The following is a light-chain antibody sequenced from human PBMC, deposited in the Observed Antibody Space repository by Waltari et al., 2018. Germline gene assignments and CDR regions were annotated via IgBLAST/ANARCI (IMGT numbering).Light chain of an antibody. CDR3: YSTDSTGNQMV. CDR1: ALPTKY. J-gene: IGLJ2*01. V-gene: IGLV3-10*01. Sequence: YELTQPPSVSVSPGQTARITCSGYALPTKYAYWYHQKSGQVPVLVIYEDSQRPSGTPERISGAHSGTTATLTITGAQEEDEGDYYCYSTDSTGNQMVFGGGTKLTVL. CDR2: EDS.